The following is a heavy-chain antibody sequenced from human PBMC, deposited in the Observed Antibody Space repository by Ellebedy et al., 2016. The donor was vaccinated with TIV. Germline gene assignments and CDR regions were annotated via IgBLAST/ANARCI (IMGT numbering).Heavy chain of an antibody. V-gene: IGHV3-30*03. Sequence: GESLKISCAASGFTSSSYGIHWVRQAPGKGLEWVAFISYDGSDKNYAGSVRGRFTISRDNSKKTLYLQMNRLRPEDTAVYNCARVYDSYYFDYWGQGTLVTVSS. J-gene: IGHJ4*02. D-gene: IGHD3-3*01. CDR1: GFTSSSYG. CDR3: ARVYDSYYFDY. CDR2: ISYDGSDK.